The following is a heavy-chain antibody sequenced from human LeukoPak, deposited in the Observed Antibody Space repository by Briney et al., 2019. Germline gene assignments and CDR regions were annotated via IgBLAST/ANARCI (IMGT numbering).Heavy chain of an antibody. Sequence: SQTLSLTCAISVDIVSSNSAAWNWIRQSPSRGLEWLGRTYYRSKWYNDYAVSVKSRITINPDTSKNQSSMQLNSVTPEDTAVYYCARDLPGIAVAGTAGGWLDPWGQGTLVTVSS. V-gene: IGHV6-1*01. CDR1: VDIVSSNSAA. CDR2: TYYRSKWYN. J-gene: IGHJ5*02. CDR3: ARDLPGIAVAGTAGGWLDP. D-gene: IGHD6-19*01.